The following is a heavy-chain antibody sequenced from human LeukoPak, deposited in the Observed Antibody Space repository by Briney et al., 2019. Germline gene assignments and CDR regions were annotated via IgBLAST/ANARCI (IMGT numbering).Heavy chain of an antibody. CDR2: VHYSGST. CDR1: GGSISNYY. D-gene: IGHD6-13*01. Sequence: SETLSLTCTVSGGSISNYYWSWIRQPPGKGLEWIGYVHYSGSTNYNPSLKSRATISVDTSKSQFSLKLSSVTAADTAIYYCARGYSSSWYYFDYWGQGTLVTVSS. CDR3: ARGYSSSWYYFDY. J-gene: IGHJ4*02. V-gene: IGHV4-59*08.